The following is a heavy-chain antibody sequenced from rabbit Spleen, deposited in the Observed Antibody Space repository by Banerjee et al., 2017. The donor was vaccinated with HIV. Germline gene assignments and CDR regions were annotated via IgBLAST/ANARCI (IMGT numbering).Heavy chain of an antibody. CDR3: ARDLDDVIGWNFGW. D-gene: IGHD4-1*01. CDR2: IDSGSSGFT. Sequence: QSLEESGGDLVKPGASLTLTCIASGVSFSGNSYMCWVRQAPGKGLEWIVCIDSGSSGFTYFASWAKGRFTISRTSSTTVTLRMTSLTAADRATYFCARDLDDVIGWNFGWWGPGTLVTVS. J-gene: IGHJ6*01. CDR1: GVSFSGNSY. V-gene: IGHV1S40*01.